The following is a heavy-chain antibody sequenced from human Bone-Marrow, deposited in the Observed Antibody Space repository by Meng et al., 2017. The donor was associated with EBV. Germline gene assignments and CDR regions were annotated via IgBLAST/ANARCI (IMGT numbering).Heavy chain of an antibody. D-gene: IGHD1-26*01. Sequence: QGQWVESGAEVKKPGSSVKVSRQAAGGTFSSYAISWVRQAPGQGLEGMGGIIPIFGTANYAQKFQGRVTITADKSTSTAYMELSSLRSEDTAVYYCASTRGIWYDFDYWGQGTLVTVSS. CDR1: GGTFSSYA. CDR2: IIPIFGTA. V-gene: IGHV1-69*06. J-gene: IGHJ4*02. CDR3: ASTRGIWYDFDY.